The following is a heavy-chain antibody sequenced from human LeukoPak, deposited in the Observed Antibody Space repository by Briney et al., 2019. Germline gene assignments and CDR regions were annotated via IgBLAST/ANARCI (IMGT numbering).Heavy chain of an antibody. D-gene: IGHD6-13*01. Sequence: GASVKVSCKASGYTFTGYYMHWVRQAPGQGLEWMGWINPNSGGTNYAQKFQGRVTMTRDTSISTAYMELSRLRSDDTAVYYCARVYSSSWNDAFDIWGQGTMVTVSS. V-gene: IGHV1-2*02. CDR2: INPNSGGT. CDR1: GYTFTGYY. J-gene: IGHJ3*02. CDR3: ARVYSSSWNDAFDI.